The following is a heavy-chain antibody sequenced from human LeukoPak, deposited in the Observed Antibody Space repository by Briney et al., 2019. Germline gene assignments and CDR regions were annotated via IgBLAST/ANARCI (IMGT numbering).Heavy chain of an antibody. J-gene: IGHJ4*02. CDR1: GFSFSRYG. D-gene: IGHD3-16*02. V-gene: IGHV3-30*02. Sequence: PTGGSLRLSCAASGFSFSRYGMHWVRQAPGKGLEWVAFIRYDGSDTYVADSLKGRLTVSRDSSKDSLYLQMNSLRTEDTAVYYCAKDLFGDYVWGTYRAMDKWGQGTLVTVSS. CDR3: AKDLFGDYVWGTYRAMDK. CDR2: IRYDGSDT.